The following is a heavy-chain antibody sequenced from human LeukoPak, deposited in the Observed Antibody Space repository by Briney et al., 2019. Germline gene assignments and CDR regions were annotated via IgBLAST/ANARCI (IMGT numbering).Heavy chain of an antibody. CDR3: ARPPGTNFFVGSTGFLCDY. Sequence: GGSLSLFCAASGLTFSSYAMRWVRQAPGKGLEGVSAFSGSGGSTYYADSVKGRLTISRDNSKNTLYLQMHRMRAEDTAVYYCARPPGTNFFVGSTGFLCDYWGQGTLLTVSS. CDR1: GLTFSSYA. J-gene: IGHJ4*02. D-gene: IGHD2-2*01. V-gene: IGHV3-23*01. CDR2: FSGSGGST.